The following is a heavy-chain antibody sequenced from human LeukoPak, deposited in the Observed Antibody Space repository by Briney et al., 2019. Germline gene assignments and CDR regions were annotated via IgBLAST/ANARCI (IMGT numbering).Heavy chain of an antibody. Sequence: GGSLRLSCAASGFTFSSYWMHWVRQAPGKGLVWVSRINSDGSSTSYADSVKGRFTISRDNAKNTLYLQMNSLRAEDTAVYYRARDDCSSTSCTGWYYFDYWGQGTLVTVSS. CDR3: ARDDCSSTSCTGWYYFDY. J-gene: IGHJ4*02. V-gene: IGHV3-74*01. CDR2: INSDGSST. D-gene: IGHD2-2*01. CDR1: GFTFSSYW.